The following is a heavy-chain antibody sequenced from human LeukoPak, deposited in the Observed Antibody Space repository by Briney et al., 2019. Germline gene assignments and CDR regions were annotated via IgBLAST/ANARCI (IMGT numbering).Heavy chain of an antibody. CDR2: IIPIFGTA. Sequence: SVKVSCKASGGTFSSYAISWVRQAPGQGLEWMGGIIPIFGTANYAQKFQGRVTITTDESTSTAYMELSSLRSEDTAVYYCARGPTPYSSSSYYFDYWGQGTLVAVSS. J-gene: IGHJ4*02. CDR1: GGTFSSYA. V-gene: IGHV1-69*05. CDR3: ARGPTPYSSSSYYFDY. D-gene: IGHD6-6*01.